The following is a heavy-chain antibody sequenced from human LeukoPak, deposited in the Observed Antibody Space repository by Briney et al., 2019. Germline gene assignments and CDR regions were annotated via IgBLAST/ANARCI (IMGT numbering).Heavy chain of an antibody. CDR3: AIADVLLWFGDLPENWFDP. CDR1: GYTFTIYD. J-gene: IGHJ5*02. V-gene: IGHV1-8*03. Sequence: GASVTVSFTASGYTFTIYDINWVRQAPGPGLEWMGWMNPNSGNTGYAQKFQRRVTITRNTSRSTAYMELRRLGSDDTAVYYCAIADVLLWFGDLPENWFDPWGQGTLVTVSS. D-gene: IGHD3-10*01. CDR2: MNPNSGNT.